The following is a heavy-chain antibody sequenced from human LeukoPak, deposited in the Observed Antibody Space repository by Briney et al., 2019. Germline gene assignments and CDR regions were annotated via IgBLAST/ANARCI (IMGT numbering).Heavy chain of an antibody. J-gene: IGHJ4*02. V-gene: IGHV4-30-2*01. CDR3: ARLIIVVVPAAMLPSPIVDY. CDR2: IYHSGST. D-gene: IGHD2-2*01. Sequence: SETLSLTCTVSGGSISSGGYYWSWIRQPPGKGLEWIGYIYHSGSTYYNPSLKSRVTISVDRSKNQFSLKLSSVTAADTAVYYCARLIIVVVPAAMLPSPIVDYWGQGTLVTVSS. CDR1: GGSISSGGYY.